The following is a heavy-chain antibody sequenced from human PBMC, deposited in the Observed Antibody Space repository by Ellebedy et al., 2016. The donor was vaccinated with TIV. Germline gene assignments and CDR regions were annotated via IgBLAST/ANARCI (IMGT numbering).Heavy chain of an antibody. CDR1: GGSLSANY. D-gene: IGHD5-24*01. V-gene: IGHV4-59*01. J-gene: IGHJ3*01. CDR2: LYYTGST. CDR3: VSSVSMAAFDL. Sequence: SETLSLTCAVSGGSLSANYLTWVRQPPGKGLEWIGYLYYTGSTNYNPSPKSRVTISVNTPRNQFSLKLSSVTSADTAVYYCVSSVSMAAFDLWGQGTMVTVSS.